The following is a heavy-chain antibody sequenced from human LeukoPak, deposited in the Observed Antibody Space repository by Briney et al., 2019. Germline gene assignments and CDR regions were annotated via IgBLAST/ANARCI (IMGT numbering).Heavy chain of an antibody. CDR3: AKDSRGYSSGWYGDY. J-gene: IGHJ4*02. D-gene: IGHD6-19*01. CDR1: GFTFSDYY. CDR2: ISSSGSTI. V-gene: IGHV3-11*01. Sequence: GGSLRLSCAASGFTFSDYYMSWIRQAPGKGLEWVSYISSSGSTIYYADSVKGRFTISRDNSKNTLYLQMNSLRAEDTAVYYCAKDSRGYSSGWYGDYWGQGTLVTVSS.